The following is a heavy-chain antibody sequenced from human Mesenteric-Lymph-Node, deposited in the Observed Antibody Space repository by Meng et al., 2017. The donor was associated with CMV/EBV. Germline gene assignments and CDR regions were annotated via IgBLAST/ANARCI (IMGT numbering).Heavy chain of an antibody. CDR1: GFTFGSFG. CDR2: IWFDGSNK. V-gene: IGHV3-33*06. D-gene: IGHD3-3*01. CDR3: AKDFAYYDYWSGSYSEEKGYFDY. J-gene: IGHJ4*02. Sequence: GESLKISCVGSGFTFGSFGMHWVRQAPGKGLEWVAVIWFDGSNKYYADSVKGRFTISRDNFKNTLYLQMNSLRAEDTAVYYCAKDFAYYDYWSGSYSEEKGYFDYWGQGTLVTVSS.